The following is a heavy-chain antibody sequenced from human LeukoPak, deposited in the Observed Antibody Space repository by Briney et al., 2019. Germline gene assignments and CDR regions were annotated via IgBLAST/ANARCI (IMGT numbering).Heavy chain of an antibody. Sequence: SETLSLTCTVSGGSISSYYWSWIRQHPGKGLEWIGYIYYSGSTYYNPSLKSRVTISVDTSKNQFSLKLSSVTAADTAVYYCARGRNDLSIRYFDWRPNYKNWFDPWGQGTLVTVSS. V-gene: IGHV4-59*12. D-gene: IGHD3-9*01. CDR1: GGSISSYY. CDR3: ARGRNDLSIRYFDWRPNYKNWFDP. J-gene: IGHJ5*02. CDR2: IYYSGST.